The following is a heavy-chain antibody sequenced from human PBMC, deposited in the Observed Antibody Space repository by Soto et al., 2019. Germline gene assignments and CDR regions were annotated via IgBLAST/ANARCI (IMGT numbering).Heavy chain of an antibody. D-gene: IGHD2-8*01. CDR1: GFTFTSSA. V-gene: IGHV1-58*01. CDR3: AAAWLMVYPHDAFDI. J-gene: IGHJ3*02. CDR2: IVVGSGNT. Sequence: SVKVSCKASGFTFTSSAVQWVRQARGQRLEWIGWIVVGSGNTNYAQKFQERVTITRDMSTSTAYMELSSLRSEDTAVYYCAAAWLMVYPHDAFDIWGQGTMGTV.